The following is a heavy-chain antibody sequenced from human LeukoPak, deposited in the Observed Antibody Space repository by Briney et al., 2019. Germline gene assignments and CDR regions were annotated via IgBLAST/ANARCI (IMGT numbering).Heavy chain of an antibody. V-gene: IGHV1-2*02. CDR2: INPNSGGT. CDR1: GYTFTGYH. Sequence: GASVKVSCKTSGYTFTGYHMHWVRQAPGQGLEWMGWINPNSGGTNYAQKFQGRVTMTRDTSISTAYMELSRLRSDDTAVYYCARGAGPYSSSWSRVDGRNWFDPWGQGTLVTVSS. J-gene: IGHJ5*02. CDR3: ARGAGPYSSSWSRVDGRNWFDP. D-gene: IGHD6-13*01.